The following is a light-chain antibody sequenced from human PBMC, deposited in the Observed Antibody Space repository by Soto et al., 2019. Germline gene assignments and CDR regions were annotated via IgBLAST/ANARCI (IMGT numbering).Light chain of an antibody. CDR2: GNN. CDR1: SSNIGAGYD. J-gene: IGLJ3*02. CDR3: QSYDSSLSGWV. Sequence: QSVLTQPPSASGAPGQRVTISCTGSSSNIGAGYDVHWYQQLPGTAPKLLIFGNNNRPSGVPDRFSGSKSGTSASLAITGLQAEDEADYYCQSYDSSLSGWVFGGGIKVTVL. V-gene: IGLV1-40*01.